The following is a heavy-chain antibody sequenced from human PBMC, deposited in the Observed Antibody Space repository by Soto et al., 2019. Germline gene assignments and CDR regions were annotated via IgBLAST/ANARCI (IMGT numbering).Heavy chain of an antibody. D-gene: IGHD6-13*01. CDR2: ISYDGSNK. J-gene: IGHJ5*02. Sequence: PGGSLRLSCAASGFTFSSYAMHWVRQAPGKGLEWVAVISYDGSNKYYADSVKGRFTISRDNSKNTLYLQMNSLRAEDTAVYYCARDIGEQKLNWFDPWGQGTLVNVAS. V-gene: IGHV3-30-3*01. CDR3: ARDIGEQKLNWFDP. CDR1: GFTFSSYA.